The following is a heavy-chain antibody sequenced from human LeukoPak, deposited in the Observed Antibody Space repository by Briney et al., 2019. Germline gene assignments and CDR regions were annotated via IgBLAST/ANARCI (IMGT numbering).Heavy chain of an antibody. CDR3: ARVGDNSAYYFFDY. Sequence: GESLRISCKGSGYSFTNYWIGWVSQMPGKGLEWMGIIDPGDSDTRYGPSFQGQVTISADKSITTAYLQWSSLKASDNAVYYCARVGDNSAYYFFDYWGQGTLVTVSS. CDR1: GYSFTNYW. D-gene: IGHD3-22*01. V-gene: IGHV5-51*01. J-gene: IGHJ4*02. CDR2: IDPGDSDT.